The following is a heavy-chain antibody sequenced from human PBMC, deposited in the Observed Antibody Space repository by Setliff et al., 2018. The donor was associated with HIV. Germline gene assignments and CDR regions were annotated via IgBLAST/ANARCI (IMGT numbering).Heavy chain of an antibody. J-gene: IGHJ3*01. V-gene: IGHV4-59*01. CDR2: IQYSDSS. Sequence: SDTLSLTCTVSGGSMSNYYWSWIRQPPGKRLEWIASIQYSDSSHYNPSLQSRVTISVDTSTKQFSLYLSSVNETDTAVYYCARSGYTSGFYWVFGAFGVWGQGKLVTVSS. CDR3: ARSGYTSGFYWVFGAFGV. CDR1: GGSMSNYY. D-gene: IGHD3-22*01.